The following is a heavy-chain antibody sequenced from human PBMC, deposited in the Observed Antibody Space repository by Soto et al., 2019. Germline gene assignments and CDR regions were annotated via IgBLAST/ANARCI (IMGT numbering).Heavy chain of an antibody. V-gene: IGHV4-31*03. CDR1: GGSISSGGYY. Sequence: SETLSLTCTVSGGSISSGGYYWSWIRQHPGKGLEWIGYIYYSGSTYYNPSLKSRVTISVDTSKNQFSLKLSSVTAADTAMYYCAISGYYDFWSGYRAGMDVWGQGTTVTVSS. CDR2: IYYSGST. D-gene: IGHD3-3*01. CDR3: AISGYYDFWSGYRAGMDV. J-gene: IGHJ6*02.